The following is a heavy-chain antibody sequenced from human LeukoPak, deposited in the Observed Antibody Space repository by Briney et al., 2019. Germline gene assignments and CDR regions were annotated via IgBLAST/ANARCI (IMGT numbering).Heavy chain of an antibody. CDR1: GFTFSSYW. CDR2: ISSDGSST. CDR3: ERGGKVEQLVLAR. Sequence: PGGSLRLSCAASGFTFSSYWMHWVRQAPGKGLVWVSRISSDGSSTTYADSVKGRFTISRDNAKNTLYLQMNSLRAEDTAVYYCERGGKVEQLVLARWGQGSLVTVSS. J-gene: IGHJ4*02. V-gene: IGHV3-74*01. D-gene: IGHD6-13*01.